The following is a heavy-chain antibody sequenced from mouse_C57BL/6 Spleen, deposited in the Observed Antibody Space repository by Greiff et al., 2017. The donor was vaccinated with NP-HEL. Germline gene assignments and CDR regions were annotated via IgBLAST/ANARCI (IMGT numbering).Heavy chain of an antibody. Sequence: VQLQESGPELVKPGASVKISCKASGYSFTSYYIHWVKQRPGQGLEWIGWIYPGSGNTKYNEKFKGKATLTADTSSSTAYMQLSSLTSEDSAVYYCARGRREYFDYWGQGTTLTVSS. V-gene: IGHV1-66*01. CDR3: ARGRREYFDY. J-gene: IGHJ2*01. CDR2: IYPGSGNT. CDR1: GYSFTSYY.